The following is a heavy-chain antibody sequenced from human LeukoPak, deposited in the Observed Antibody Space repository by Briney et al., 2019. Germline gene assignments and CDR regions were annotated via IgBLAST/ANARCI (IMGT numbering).Heavy chain of an antibody. CDR3: ARQRKGTVGATSLDY. D-gene: IGHD1-26*01. Sequence: SETLSLACTVSGGSISRSNYYWGWIRQPPGKGLEWIGSIYYSGSTYYNPSLKSRVTISVDTSKNQFSLKLSSVTAADTAVYYCARQRKGTVGATSLDYWGQGTLVTVSS. CDR1: GGSISRSNYY. J-gene: IGHJ4*02. CDR2: IYYSGST. V-gene: IGHV4-39*01.